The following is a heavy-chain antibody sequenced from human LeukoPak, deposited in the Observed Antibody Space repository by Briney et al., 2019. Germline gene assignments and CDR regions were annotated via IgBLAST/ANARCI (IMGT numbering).Heavy chain of an antibody. J-gene: IGHJ4*02. Sequence: SETLSLTCAVSGGSISSSYWWSWVRQPPGKGLEWIGEVYHSGSTNYNPSLKSRVTISVDTSKNQFSLKLSSVTAADTAVYYCAIATAGIPYLDYWGQGTLVTVSS. CDR2: VYHSGST. CDR3: AIATAGIPYLDY. V-gene: IGHV4-4*02. D-gene: IGHD4-17*01. CDR1: GGSISSSYW.